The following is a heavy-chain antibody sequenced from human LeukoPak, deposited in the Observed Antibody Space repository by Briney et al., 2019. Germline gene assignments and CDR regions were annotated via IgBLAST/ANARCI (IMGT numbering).Heavy chain of an antibody. D-gene: IGHD1-20*01. Sequence: ASVKVSCKVSGYTHTELSMHWVRQAPGKGLEWMGGFDPEDGETIYAQKFQGRVTMTEDTSTDTAYMELSGLRSEDTAVYYCATVGTQYNWNRDAFDIWGQGTMVTVSS. CDR2: FDPEDGET. J-gene: IGHJ3*02. CDR3: ATVGTQYNWNRDAFDI. V-gene: IGHV1-24*01. CDR1: GYTHTELS.